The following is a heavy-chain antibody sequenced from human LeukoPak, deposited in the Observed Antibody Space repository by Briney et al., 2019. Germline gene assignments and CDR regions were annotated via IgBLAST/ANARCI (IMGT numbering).Heavy chain of an antibody. CDR1: GYTFTSYG. CDR3: ARNYDSSGYYEDDY. D-gene: IGHD3-22*01. J-gene: IGHJ4*02. CDR2: ISAYNGNT. V-gene: IGHV1-18*01. Sequence: ASVKVSCKASGYTFTSYGISWVRQPPGQGLEWVGCISAYNGNTNYAQKLQGRVTMTTDTSTSTASKALRSLRSDDTAVYYCARNYDSSGYYEDDYWGQGTLVTVSS.